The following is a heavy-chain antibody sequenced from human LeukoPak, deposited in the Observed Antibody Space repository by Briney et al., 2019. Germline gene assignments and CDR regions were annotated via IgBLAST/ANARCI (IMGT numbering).Heavy chain of an antibody. Sequence: ASVTVSCKVSVYTLTELSMHWVRQAPGKGLEWMGGFDPEDGETIYAQKFQGRVTMTEDTSTDTAYMELSSLRSEDTAVYYCATDNKLIAARRNDAFDIWGQGTMVTVSS. CDR1: VYTLTELS. D-gene: IGHD6-6*01. CDR3: ATDNKLIAARRNDAFDI. CDR2: FDPEDGET. V-gene: IGHV1-24*01. J-gene: IGHJ3*02.